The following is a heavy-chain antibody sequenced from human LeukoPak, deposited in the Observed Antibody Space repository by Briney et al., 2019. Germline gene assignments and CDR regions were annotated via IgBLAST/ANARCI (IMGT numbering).Heavy chain of an antibody. CDR1: GGTFISYA. CDR3: ARDLTGYSSGWEIFDY. D-gene: IGHD6-19*01. J-gene: IGHJ4*02. CDR2: IILIFCPA. Sequence: AAVKVSCKASGGTFISYAVNGVRQAPGQGGEWMGGIILIFCPASYAQKFHARIPITTDQSPSTAYMQLSSLSSEDTAVYYCARDLTGYSSGWEIFDYWGQGTLVTVSS. V-gene: IGHV1-69*05.